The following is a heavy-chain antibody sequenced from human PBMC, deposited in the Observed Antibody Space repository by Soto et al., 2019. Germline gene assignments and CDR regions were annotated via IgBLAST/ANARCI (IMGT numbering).Heavy chain of an antibody. CDR3: AKDSHGYCSGGSCYSPPIYYYYMDV. V-gene: IGHV3-23*01. CDR2: ISGSGGST. D-gene: IGHD2-15*01. Sequence: GGSLRLSCAASGFTFSSYAMSWVRQAPGKGLEWVSAISGSGGSTYYADSVKGRFTISRDNSKNTLYLQMNSLRAEDTAVYYCAKDSHGYCSGGSCYSPPIYYYYMDVWGKGTTVTVSS. J-gene: IGHJ6*03. CDR1: GFTFSSYA.